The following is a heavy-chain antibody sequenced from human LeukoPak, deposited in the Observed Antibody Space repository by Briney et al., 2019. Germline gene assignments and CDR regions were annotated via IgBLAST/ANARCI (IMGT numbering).Heavy chain of an antibody. CDR2: ISSSSSYI. Sequence: GGSLRLSCAASGFTFSSYSMNWVRQAPGKGLEWVSSISSSSSYIYYADSVKGRFTISRDNAKNSLYLQMNSLRAEDTAVYYCAKATNSSSWYGMDVWGQGTTVTVSS. J-gene: IGHJ6*02. D-gene: IGHD6-13*01. CDR1: GFTFSSYS. CDR3: AKATNSSSWYGMDV. V-gene: IGHV3-21*01.